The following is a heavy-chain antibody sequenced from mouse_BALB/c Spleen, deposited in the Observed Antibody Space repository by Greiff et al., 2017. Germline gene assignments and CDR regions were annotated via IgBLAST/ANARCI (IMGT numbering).Heavy chain of an antibody. CDR2: ISSGGGST. Sequence: EVQLVESGGGLVKPGGSLKLSCAASGFAFSSYDMSWVRQTPEKRLEWVAYISSGGGSTYYPDTVKGRFTISRDNAKNTLYLQMSSLKSEDTAMYYCARHGNYVGYAMDYWGQGTSVTVSS. V-gene: IGHV5-12-1*01. D-gene: IGHD2-1*01. CDR1: GFAFSSYD. J-gene: IGHJ4*01. CDR3: ARHGNYVGYAMDY.